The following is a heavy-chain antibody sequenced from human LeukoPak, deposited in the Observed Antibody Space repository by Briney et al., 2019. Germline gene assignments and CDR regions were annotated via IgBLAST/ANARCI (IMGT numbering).Heavy chain of an antibody. CDR1: GFTFSSYW. D-gene: IGHD3-16*01. CDR3: ASFYDYVWGSGFDY. J-gene: IGHJ4*02. Sequence: GGSLRLSCAASGFTFSSYWMHLVRQTPGKGLVWVSRINSDGSSTSYEDSVKGRFTISRDNAKNTLYLQMNSLSADDTAVYYCASFYDYVWGSGFDYWGQGTQVTVSS. V-gene: IGHV3-74*01. CDR2: INSDGSST.